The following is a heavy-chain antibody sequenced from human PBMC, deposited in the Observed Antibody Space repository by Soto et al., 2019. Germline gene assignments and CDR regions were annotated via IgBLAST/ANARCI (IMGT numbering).Heavy chain of an antibody. D-gene: IGHD5-12*01. V-gene: IGHV4-30-4*01. CDR1: GGSISSGDYY. J-gene: IGHJ4*02. CDR3: AREYSGYDLAQRYYFDY. CDR2: IYYSGST. Sequence: SETLSLTCTVSGGSISSGDYYWSWIRQPPGKGLEWIGYIYYSGSTYYNPSLKSRVTISVDTSKNQFSLKLSSVTAADTAVYYRAREYSGYDLAQRYYFDYWGQGTLVTVSS.